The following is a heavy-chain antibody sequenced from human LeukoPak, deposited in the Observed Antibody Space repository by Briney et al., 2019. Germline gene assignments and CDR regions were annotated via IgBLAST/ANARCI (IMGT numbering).Heavy chain of an antibody. V-gene: IGHV3-7*03. CDR3: ARLIRGWYGYYFDY. D-gene: IGHD6-19*01. CDR2: IKQDGSEK. Sequence: GGSLRLSCAASGFTFSSYWMSWVRQAPGKGLEWVANIKQDGSEKYYVDSVKGRFTISRDNAKNSLYLQMNSLRAEDTAVYYCARLIRGWYGYYFDYWGQGTLVTVSS. CDR1: GFTFSSYW. J-gene: IGHJ4*02.